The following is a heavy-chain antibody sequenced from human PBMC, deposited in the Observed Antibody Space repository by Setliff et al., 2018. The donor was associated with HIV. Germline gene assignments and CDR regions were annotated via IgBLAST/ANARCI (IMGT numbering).Heavy chain of an antibody. CDR3: ARSIYGSGTYPLDV. CDR1: GNSFSGYH. Sequence: KTSETLSLTCNSSGNSFSGYHWNWIRQPAGKGLEWLGRIYYTGSTEYNPSLKSRLTMSMDTSKDQFSLRLVSLTTADTAVYYCARSIYGSGTYPLDVWGPGTLVTVSS. CDR2: IYYTGST. V-gene: IGHV4-4*07. J-gene: IGHJ4*02. D-gene: IGHD3-10*01.